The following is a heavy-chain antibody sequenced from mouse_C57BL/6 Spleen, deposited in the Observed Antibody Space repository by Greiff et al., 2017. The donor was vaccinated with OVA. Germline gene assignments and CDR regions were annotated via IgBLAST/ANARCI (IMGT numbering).Heavy chain of an antibody. D-gene: IGHD3-2*02. CDR3: ARGQLRLGLAY. V-gene: IGHV1-61*01. CDR2: IYPSDSET. J-gene: IGHJ3*01. CDR1: GYTFTSYW. Sequence: QVQLKQPGAELVRPGSSVKLSCKASGYTFTSYWMDWVKQRPGQGLEWIGNIYPSDSETHYNQKFKDKATLTVDKSSSTAYMQLSSLTSEDSAVYYCARGQLRLGLAYWGQGTLVTVSA.